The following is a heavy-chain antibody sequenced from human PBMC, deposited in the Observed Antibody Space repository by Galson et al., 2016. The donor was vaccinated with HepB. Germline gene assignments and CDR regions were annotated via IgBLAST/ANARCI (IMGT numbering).Heavy chain of an antibody. J-gene: IGHJ4*02. CDR2: DSMDGRRN. CDR3: AKSHEYCPPVGCSVDY. CDR1: GCTFSNRG. V-gene: IGHV3-30*18. D-gene: IGHD2/OR15-2a*01. Sequence: SLRLSCAASGCTFSNRGMHWVRQAPGKGLEWVAADSMDGRRNFYADSVTGRFPIAIDNSTNMLFLQMNRQGADDTAVYYCAKSHEYCPPVGCSVDYWGQGTLVSVSS.